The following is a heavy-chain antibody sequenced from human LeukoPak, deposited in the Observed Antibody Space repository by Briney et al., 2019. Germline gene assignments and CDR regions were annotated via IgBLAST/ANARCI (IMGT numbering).Heavy chain of an antibody. V-gene: IGHV3-23*01. CDR2: ISGSGGST. CDR3: AKQSGYYDSSGYYNY. CDR1: GFTFSSYA. Sequence: PGGSLRLSCAASGFTFSSYAMSWVRQAPGKGLEWVSAISGSGGSTYYADSVKGRFTISRDNSKNTLYLQMNSLRAEDTAVYYCAKQSGYYDSSGYYNYWGQGTLVTVSS. D-gene: IGHD3-22*01. J-gene: IGHJ4*02.